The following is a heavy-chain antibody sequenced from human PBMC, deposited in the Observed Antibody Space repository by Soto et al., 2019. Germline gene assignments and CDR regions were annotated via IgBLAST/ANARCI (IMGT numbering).Heavy chain of an antibody. J-gene: IGHJ1*01. V-gene: IGHV4-59*01. CDR3: AGGAVVTPEYFQH. D-gene: IGHD2-21*02. CDR2: IYYSGST. CDR1: GGSISSYY. Sequence: SETLSLTCTVSGGSISSYYWSWIRQPPGKGLEWIGYIYYSGSTNYNPSLKSRVTISVDTSKNQFSLKLSSVTAADTAVYYCAGGAVVTPEYFQHWGQGTLVTVSS.